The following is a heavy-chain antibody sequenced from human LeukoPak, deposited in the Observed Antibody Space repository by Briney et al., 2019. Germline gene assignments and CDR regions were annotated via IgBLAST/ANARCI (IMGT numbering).Heavy chain of an antibody. CDR2: VNGDGGST. D-gene: IGHD6-13*01. CDR3: ARVGSSWNGGGY. CDR1: GFSFDDYA. J-gene: IGHJ4*02. V-gene: IGHV3-43*02. Sequence: GGSLRLSCAASGFSFDDYAMHWVRQAPEKGLEWVGLVNGDGGSTDYTDSVKGRFTISRDNAKNSLYLQMNSLRAEDTAVYYCARVGSSWNGGGYWGQGTLVTVSS.